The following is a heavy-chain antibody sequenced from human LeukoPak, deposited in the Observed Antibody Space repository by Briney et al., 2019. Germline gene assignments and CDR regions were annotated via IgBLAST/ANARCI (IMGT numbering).Heavy chain of an antibody. V-gene: IGHV1-24*01. Sequence: ASVKVSCKVSGYTLTELSMHWVRQAPGKGLEWMGGFDPEDGETIYAQKFQGRVTMTEDTSTDTAYMVLSRLRSDDTAVYYCARGSGITIFGVVIGPLDYWGQGTLVTVSS. J-gene: IGHJ4*02. CDR1: GYTLTELS. CDR3: ARGSGITIFGVVIGPLDY. D-gene: IGHD3-3*01. CDR2: FDPEDGET.